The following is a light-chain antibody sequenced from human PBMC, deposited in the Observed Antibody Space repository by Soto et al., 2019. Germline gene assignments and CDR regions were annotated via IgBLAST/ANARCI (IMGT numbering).Light chain of an antibody. J-gene: IGLJ1*01. CDR2: DDN. V-gene: IGLV2-14*01. CDR1: SSDVGGYNY. Sequence: QSALTQPASVSGSPGQSITISCTGTSSDVGGYNYVSWYQQHPGKAPKVMIYDDNKRPSGIPDRFSGSKSGTSATLGITGFQTGDEADYYCGSWDSSLSAYVFGTGTKVTVL. CDR3: GSWDSSLSAYV.